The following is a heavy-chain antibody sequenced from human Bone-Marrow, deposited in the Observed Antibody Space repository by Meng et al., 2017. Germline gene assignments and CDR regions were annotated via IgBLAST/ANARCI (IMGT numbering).Heavy chain of an antibody. V-gene: IGHV3-21*01. J-gene: IGHJ4*02. CDR3: ARDVGRTVDRFDY. Sequence: LSLTCAASGFTFSSYSMNWVRQAPGKGLEWVSSISSSSYIYYADSVKGRFTIARDNDKYSLYLQMNSLRAEDTAVYDCARDVGRTVDRFDYWGQGTLVTVSS. D-gene: IGHD1-1*01. CDR2: ISSSSYI. CDR1: GFTFSSYS.